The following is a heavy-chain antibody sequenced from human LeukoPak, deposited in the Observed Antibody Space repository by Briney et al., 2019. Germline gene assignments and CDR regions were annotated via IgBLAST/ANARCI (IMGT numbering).Heavy chain of an antibody. Sequence: GASVKVSCKASGYTFTGYYMHWVRQAPGQGLEWMGRINPNSGGTNYAQKFQGRVTITRDTSISTAYMELSRLRSDDMAVYYCARDIRGYSGYDPFDYWGQGTLVTVSS. D-gene: IGHD5-12*01. V-gene: IGHV1-2*06. CDR1: GYTFTGYY. J-gene: IGHJ4*02. CDR3: ARDIRGYSGYDPFDY. CDR2: INPNSGGT.